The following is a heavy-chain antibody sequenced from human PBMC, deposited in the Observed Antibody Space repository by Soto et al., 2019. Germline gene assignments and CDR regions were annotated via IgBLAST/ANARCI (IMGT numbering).Heavy chain of an antibody. CDR2: INPNSGGT. V-gene: IGHV1-2*04. CDR3: ARGSSYYYYGMDV. Sequence: GASVKVSCKASGASFSGYAMNWVRQAPGQGLEWMGWINPNSGGTNYAQKFQGWVTMTRDTSISTAYMELSRLRSDDTAVYYCARGSSYYYYGMDVWGQGTTVTVSS. CDR1: GASFSGYA. D-gene: IGHD2-2*01. J-gene: IGHJ6*02.